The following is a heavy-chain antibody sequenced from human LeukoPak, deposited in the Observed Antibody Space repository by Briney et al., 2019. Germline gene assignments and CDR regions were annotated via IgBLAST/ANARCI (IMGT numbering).Heavy chain of an antibody. CDR1: GFNVDEYA. J-gene: IGHJ4*02. Sequence: GRSLRLSCAASGFNVDEYAMYWVRQAPGKGLEWVSYISSSGSTIYYADSVKGRFTISRDNSKNTLYLQMNSLRAEDTAVYYCATEAGYYYGSGSPFDYWGQGTLVTVSS. D-gene: IGHD3-10*01. V-gene: IGHV3-23*01. CDR3: ATEAGYYYGSGSPFDY. CDR2: ISSSGSTI.